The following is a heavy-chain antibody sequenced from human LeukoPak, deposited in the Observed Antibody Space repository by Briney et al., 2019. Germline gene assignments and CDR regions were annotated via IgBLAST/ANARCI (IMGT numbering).Heavy chain of an antibody. V-gene: IGHV3-7*05. J-gene: IGHJ4*02. Sequence: GGSRRLSCAASGITLSAYWMSWFRQGPGKGLEWVANIKQDGSERYYVDSVKGRFTISRDNAKNSLYLQMNSLRAEDTAVYYCARDAGAEFDYWGQGTLVTVSS. CDR1: GITLSAYW. CDR2: IKQDGSER. CDR3: ARDAGAEFDY. D-gene: IGHD1-14*01.